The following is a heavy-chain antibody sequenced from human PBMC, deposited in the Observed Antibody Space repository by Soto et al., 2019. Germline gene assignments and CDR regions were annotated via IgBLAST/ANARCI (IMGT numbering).Heavy chain of an antibody. J-gene: IGHJ4*02. CDR1: GYTFTTYG. CDR2: INAGNGNT. CDR3: ARAVAVAADFDY. D-gene: IGHD6-19*01. V-gene: IGHV1-3*01. Sequence: GASVKVSCKASGYTFTTYGIHWVRQAPGQRLEWMGRINAGNGNTKYSQKFQGRVTITKDTSASTAYVELSSLRSEDTAVYYCARAVAVAADFDYWGQGTLVTVSS.